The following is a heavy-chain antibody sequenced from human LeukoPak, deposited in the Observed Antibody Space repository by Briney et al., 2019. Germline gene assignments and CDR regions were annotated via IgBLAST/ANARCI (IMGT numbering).Heavy chain of an antibody. CDR2: ITSDASST. CDR1: GFTFSNYW. CDR3: AREFEGQEAGAYGSGSYDVFDI. D-gene: IGHD3-10*01. V-gene: IGHV3-74*01. J-gene: IGHJ3*02. Sequence: GGSLRLFCAASGFTFSNYWMHWVRRAPGKGLVRVSRITSDASSTSYADSVKGRFTISRDNAKNTLYLRMNSLRAEDTAVYYCAREFEGQEAGAYGSGSYDVFDIWGQGTMVTVSS.